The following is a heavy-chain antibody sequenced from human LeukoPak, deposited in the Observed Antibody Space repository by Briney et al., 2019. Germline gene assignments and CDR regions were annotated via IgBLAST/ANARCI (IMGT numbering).Heavy chain of an antibody. CDR1: GGSISSYY. Sequence: SETLSLTCTVSGGSISSYYWSWIRQPPGKGLEWIGYIYYSGSINYNPSLKSRVTISVDTSKNQFSLKLSSVTAADTAVYYCARERYMSFDPWGQGTLVTVSS. D-gene: IGHD1-14*01. CDR3: ARERYMSFDP. J-gene: IGHJ5*02. V-gene: IGHV4-59*01. CDR2: IYYSGSI.